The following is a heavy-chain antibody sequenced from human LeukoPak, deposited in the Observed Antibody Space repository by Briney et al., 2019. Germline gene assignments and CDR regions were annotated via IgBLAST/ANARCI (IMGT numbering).Heavy chain of an antibody. Sequence: PSETLSLTCTVSDDSITIYYWSWIRQPPGKGLEWIGYIDHTGITNYNPSLNSRVTISRDTSKNHFSLELSSVTAADTAVYFCARGPYSYDSSGAFDIWGQGTMVTVSS. CDR1: DDSITIYY. J-gene: IGHJ3*02. CDR2: IDHTGIT. D-gene: IGHD3-22*01. CDR3: ARGPYSYDSSGAFDI. V-gene: IGHV4-59*08.